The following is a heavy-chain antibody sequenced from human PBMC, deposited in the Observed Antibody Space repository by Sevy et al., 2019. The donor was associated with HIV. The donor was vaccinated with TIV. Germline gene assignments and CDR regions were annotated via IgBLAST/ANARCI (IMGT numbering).Heavy chain of an antibody. Sequence: GGSLRLSCEASEFTFSSYGMHWVRQAPGKGLEWVAFVRFDGSFRTYARYVKGRLSISRDNSRTVLYLQMNSLTTEDTALYYCAKEHGVWESTLRLANDYWGQGALVTVSS. CDR2: VRFDGSFR. J-gene: IGHJ4*02. CDR3: AKEHGVWESTLRLANDY. D-gene: IGHD1-26*01. CDR1: EFTFSSYG. V-gene: IGHV3-30*02.